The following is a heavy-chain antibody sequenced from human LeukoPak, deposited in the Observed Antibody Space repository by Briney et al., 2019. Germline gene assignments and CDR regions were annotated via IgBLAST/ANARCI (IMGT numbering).Heavy chain of an antibody. J-gene: IGHJ4*02. Sequence: GGSLRLSCAASGFTFSSYWMTWVRQAPGKGLEWVANIKQDGSEKYYVDSVKGRFTISRDNAKNSLYLQINSLRAEDTAVYYCAREGHNYDFWSGYYSFDYWGQGTLVTVSS. CDR2: IKQDGSEK. CDR3: AREGHNYDFWSGYYSFDY. D-gene: IGHD3-3*01. V-gene: IGHV3-7*01. CDR1: GFTFSSYW.